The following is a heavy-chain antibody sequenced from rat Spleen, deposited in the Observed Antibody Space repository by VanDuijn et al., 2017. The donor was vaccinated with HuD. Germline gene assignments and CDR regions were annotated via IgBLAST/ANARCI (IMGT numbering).Heavy chain of an antibody. D-gene: IGHD4-3*01. V-gene: IGHV5-25*01. CDR2: ISPSGGST. J-gene: IGHJ3*01. CDR1: GFTFSNFD. CDR3: ARQETSGYSNWFAY. Sequence: EVQLVESGGGLVQPGRSMKLSCAASGFTFSNFDMAWVRQAPTEGLEWVASISPSGGSTYYRDSVKGRFTVSRDNAKSTLYLQMDSLRSEDTATYYCARQETSGYSNWFAYWGQGTLVTVSS.